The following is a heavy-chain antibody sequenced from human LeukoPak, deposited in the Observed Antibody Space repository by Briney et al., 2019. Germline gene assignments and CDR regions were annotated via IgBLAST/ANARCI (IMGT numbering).Heavy chain of an antibody. CDR3: AIQGTAMVRAYFDY. J-gene: IGHJ4*02. CDR2: ISYDGSNK. D-gene: IGHD5-18*01. V-gene: IGHV3-30*03. Sequence: GGSLRLSCAASGFTFSSYGMHWVRQAPGKGLEWVAVISYDGSNKYYADSVKGRFTISRDNSKNRLYLQMNSLRAEDTAVYYCAIQGTAMVRAYFDYWGQGTLVAVSS. CDR1: GFTFSSYG.